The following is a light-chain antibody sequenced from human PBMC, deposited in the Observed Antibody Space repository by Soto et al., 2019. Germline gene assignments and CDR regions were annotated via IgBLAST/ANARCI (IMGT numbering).Light chain of an antibody. CDR2: EVS. J-gene: IGLJ1*01. Sequence: QSVLTQPPSASRSPGQSVTISCTGTSSDVGGYDSVSWYQHHPDKAPNLMIYEVSNRPSGVSNRFSGSKSGNTASLTISGLQAEDEADYYCSSYTSRSALYVFGTGTKVTVL. CDR3: SSYTSRSALYV. V-gene: IGLV2-14*01. CDR1: SSDVGGYDS.